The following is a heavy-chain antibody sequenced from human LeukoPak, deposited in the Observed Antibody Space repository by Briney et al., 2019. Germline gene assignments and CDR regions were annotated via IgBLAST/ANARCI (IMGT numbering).Heavy chain of an antibody. CDR1: GGSISSYY. V-gene: IGHV4-59*12. Sequence: NASETLSLTCTVSGGSISSYYWSWIRQPPGKGLEWIGYIYYSGSTNYNPSLKSRVTISVDTSKNQFSLKLNSVTAADTAVYYCAREVRRCSSGCGWFDPWGQGTLVTVSS. D-gene: IGHD6-19*01. CDR3: AREVRRCSSGCGWFDP. CDR2: IYYSGST. J-gene: IGHJ5*02.